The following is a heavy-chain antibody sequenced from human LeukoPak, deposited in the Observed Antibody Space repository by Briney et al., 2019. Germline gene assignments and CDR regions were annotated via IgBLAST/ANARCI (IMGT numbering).Heavy chain of an antibody. V-gene: IGHV4-59*01. CDR2: IYHTGST. J-gene: IGHJ4*02. CDR1: GGSISSYY. Sequence: SETLSLTCTVSGGSISSYYWSWIRQPPGKGLEWIANIYHTGSTNYTPSLSSRVTISIDTAKNQFSLKLTSVTAADTAVYYCARRGRNSSGWQDYLWGQGTLVTVSS. CDR3: ARRGRNSSGWQDYL. D-gene: IGHD6-25*01.